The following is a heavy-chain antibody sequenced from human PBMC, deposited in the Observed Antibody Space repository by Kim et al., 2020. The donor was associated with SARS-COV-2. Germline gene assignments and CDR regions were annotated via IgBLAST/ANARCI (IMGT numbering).Heavy chain of an antibody. CDR1: GFTFSSYA. CDR3: EGKGAFGSGY. CDR2: ISGSGDKT. J-gene: IGHJ4*02. Sequence: GGSLRLSCAASGFTFSSYAMSWVRQAPGKGLEWVSFISGSGDKTYYADSVKGLVTICRDNSKSTLYLQMNSLRAEDTAVYYWEGKGAFGSGYGGQGTLVTVSS. D-gene: IGHD3-3*01. V-gene: IGHV3-23*01.